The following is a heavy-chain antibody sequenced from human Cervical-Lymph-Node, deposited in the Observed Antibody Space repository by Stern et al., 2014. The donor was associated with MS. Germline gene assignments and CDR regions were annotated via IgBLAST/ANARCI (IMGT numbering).Heavy chain of an antibody. CDR1: GLTFSTYA. CDR2: ISGRGGST. D-gene: IGHD6-19*01. J-gene: IGHJ5*02. V-gene: IGHV3-23*04. Sequence: EVHLVESGGGFVQPGGSLRLSCAASGLTFSTYAMTWVRQAPGKGLEWLSSISGRGGSTYYADSVKGRFTISRDNSKNTLYLQMNSLRAEDTAEYYCAKDREGYTSGWYDHWGQGTLVTVSS. CDR3: AKDREGYTSGWYDH.